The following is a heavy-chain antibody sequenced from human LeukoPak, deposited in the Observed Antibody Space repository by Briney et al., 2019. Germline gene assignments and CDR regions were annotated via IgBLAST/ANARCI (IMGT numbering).Heavy chain of an antibody. CDR1: GFTFSSYA. J-gene: IGHJ4*02. Sequence: GGSLRFSCAASGFTFSSYAMSWVRQAPGKGLEWVSAISGSGGSTYYADSVKGRFTISRDNSKNTLYLQMNSLRAEDTAVYYCAKSSSGWPDFDYWGQGTLVTVSS. V-gene: IGHV3-23*01. CDR3: AKSSSGWPDFDY. D-gene: IGHD6-19*01. CDR2: ISGSGGST.